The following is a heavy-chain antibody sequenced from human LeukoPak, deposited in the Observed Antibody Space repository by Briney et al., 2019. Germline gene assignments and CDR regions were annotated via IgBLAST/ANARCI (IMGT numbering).Heavy chain of an antibody. CDR3: ARDPPHYSSSWYYFDY. D-gene: IGHD6-13*01. V-gene: IGHV3-21*01. Sequence: GGSLRLSCAVSGFTFGSYSMNWVRQAPGKGLEWVSFISTSGSYIYYADSVKGRFTISRDNAKNSLYLQMNSLRAEDTALYYCARDPPHYSSSWYYFDYWGQGTLVTVSS. CDR1: GFTFGSYS. CDR2: ISTSGSYI. J-gene: IGHJ4*02.